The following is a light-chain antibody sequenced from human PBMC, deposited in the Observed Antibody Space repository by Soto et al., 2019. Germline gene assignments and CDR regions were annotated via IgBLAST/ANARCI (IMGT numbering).Light chain of an antibody. V-gene: IGKV3D-20*02. CDR1: QSVGSRF. CDR3: QQRSNWAWT. CDR2: GAS. J-gene: IGKJ1*01. Sequence: EIVLTQSPGTLSLSPGERATLSCRASQSVGSRFLAWYQQKPGQAPRLLIYGASNRAAGIPDRFSGSGSGTDFTLTISRLEPEDFAVYYCQQRSNWAWTFGQGTKVDIK.